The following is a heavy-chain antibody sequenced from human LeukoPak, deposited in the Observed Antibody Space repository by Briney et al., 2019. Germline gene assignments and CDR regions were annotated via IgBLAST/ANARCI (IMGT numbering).Heavy chain of an antibody. CDR2: ISYSGNT. V-gene: IGHV4-59*01. Sequence: SETLSLTCTVSGGSISSFYWSWIRQPPGKVLEWIRYISYSGNTNYNPSLRSRVTISVDTSKNQFSLKLSSVTAADTAVYYCAREVLAAAGTYDYWGQGTLVTVSS. CDR1: GGSISSFY. CDR3: AREVLAAAGTYDY. J-gene: IGHJ4*02. D-gene: IGHD6-13*01.